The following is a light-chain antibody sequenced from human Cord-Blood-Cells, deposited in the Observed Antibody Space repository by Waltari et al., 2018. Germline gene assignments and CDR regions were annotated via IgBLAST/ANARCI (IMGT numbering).Light chain of an antibody. CDR3: AAWDDSLNGPV. J-gene: IGLJ3*02. CDR2: SNK. V-gene: IGLV1-44*01. CDR1: SSNIGSNT. Sequence: QSVLTQPPSASGTPGQRVTISCSGSSSNIGSNTVTWYQQLPGTAPKLLIYSNKQRHSGVPDRFSGSKSGTSASLAISGLQSEDEADYYCAAWDDSLNGPVFGGGTKLTVL.